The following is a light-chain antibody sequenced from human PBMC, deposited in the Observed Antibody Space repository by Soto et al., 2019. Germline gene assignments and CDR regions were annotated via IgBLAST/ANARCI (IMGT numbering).Light chain of an antibody. CDR2: GAS. CDR3: HQYASSPIFT. Sequence: EIVLTQSPGTLSLSPGERATLSCRASQSVSSNHLAWYQQKPGQAPRLLIYGASSRATGIPHRFSGSGSGTDFTLTITRLEPEDFAVYYCHQYASSPIFTFGPGTRVDI. J-gene: IGKJ3*01. CDR1: QSVSSNH. V-gene: IGKV3-20*01.